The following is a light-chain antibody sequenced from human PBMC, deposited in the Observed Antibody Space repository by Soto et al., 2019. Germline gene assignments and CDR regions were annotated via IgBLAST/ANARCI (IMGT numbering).Light chain of an antibody. CDR3: QQRSNWPPT. CDR2: DAS. CDR1: QSVSSY. J-gene: IGKJ5*01. V-gene: IGKV3-11*01. Sequence: EILLTQSPSTLSLSPGERATLSCGASQSVSSYLAWYQQKPGQAPRLLIYDASNRATGIPARFSGSGSGTDFTLTISSLEPEDFEVYYCQQRSNWPPTFGQGTRLEIK.